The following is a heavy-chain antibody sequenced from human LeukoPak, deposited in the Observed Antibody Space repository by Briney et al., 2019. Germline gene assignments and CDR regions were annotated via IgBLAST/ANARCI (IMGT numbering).Heavy chain of an antibody. CDR3: ARTATYCSGGSCFNWFDP. D-gene: IGHD2-15*01. CDR1: GGSISSSGYY. V-gene: IGHV4-39*07. J-gene: IGHJ5*02. CDR2: IYYSGST. Sequence: SETLSLTCTVSGGSISSSGYYWGWIRQPPGKGLEWIGSIYYSGSTYYNPSLKSRVTISVDTSKNQFSLKLSSVTAADTAVYYCARTATYCSGGSCFNWFDPWGQGTLVTVSS.